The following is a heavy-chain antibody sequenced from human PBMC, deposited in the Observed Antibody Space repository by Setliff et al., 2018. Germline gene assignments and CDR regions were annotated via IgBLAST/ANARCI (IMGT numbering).Heavy chain of an antibody. CDR1: GGTFSSHT. V-gene: IGHV1-69*13. CDR2: IIPVFRTT. J-gene: IGHJ6*03. D-gene: IGHD3-10*01. CDR3: AGGQPLVRKYYYYMDV. Sequence: SVKVSCKASGGTFSSHTINWVRQAPGQGLEWVGGIIPVFRTTNYAQKFQGRVTITADESTSTAYMELSSLGSEDTAVYYCAGGQPLVRKYYYYMDVWGKGTTVTVSS.